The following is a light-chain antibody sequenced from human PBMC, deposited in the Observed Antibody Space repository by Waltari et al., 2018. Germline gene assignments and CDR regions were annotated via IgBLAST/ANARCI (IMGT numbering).Light chain of an antibody. CDR1: SSDVGGYNL. Sequence: QSALTQPDSVSGSPGQSITISCTGTSSDVGGYNLVSWYQQHPGKAPKLMIYEGSKRPSGVSNRFSGSKSGNTASLTISGLQAEDEADYYCCSYAGIWVFGGGTKLTVL. J-gene: IGLJ3*02. V-gene: IGLV2-23*01. CDR3: CSYAGIWV. CDR2: EGS.